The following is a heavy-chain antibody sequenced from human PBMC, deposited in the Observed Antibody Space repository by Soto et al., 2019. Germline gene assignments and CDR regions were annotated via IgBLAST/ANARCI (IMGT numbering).Heavy chain of an antibody. CDR3: ARDSRAADGSSCC. CDR1: GGTFSSYT. D-gene: IGHD6-13*01. V-gene: IGHV1-69*08. Sequence: QVQLVQSGAEVKKPGSSVKVSCKASGGTFSSYTISWVRQAPGQGLEWMGRIIPILGIANYAQKFQGRVTITADKSTSTACMELSSLRSEDTAVYYCARDSRAADGSSCCWGQGTLVTVSS. CDR2: IIPILGIA. J-gene: IGHJ4*02.